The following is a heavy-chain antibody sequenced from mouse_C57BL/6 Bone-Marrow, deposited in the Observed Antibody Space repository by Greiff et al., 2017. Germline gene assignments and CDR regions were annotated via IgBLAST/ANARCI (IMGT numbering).Heavy chain of an antibody. CDR3: ASADYGSSYGWFAY. J-gene: IGHJ3*01. CDR1: GYTFTSYW. V-gene: IGHV1-52*01. Sequence: QVQLQQPGAELVRPGSSVKLSCKASGYTFTSYWMHWVKQRPIQGLEWIGNIDPSDSETHYNQKIKDKATLTVDKSSSTAYMQLSSLTSEDSAVYYCASADYGSSYGWFAYWGQGTLVTVSA. CDR2: IDPSDSET. D-gene: IGHD1-1*01.